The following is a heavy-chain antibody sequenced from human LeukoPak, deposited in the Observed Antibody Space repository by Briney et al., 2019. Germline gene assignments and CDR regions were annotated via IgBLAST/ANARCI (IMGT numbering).Heavy chain of an antibody. CDR1: GFTFSSYA. J-gene: IGHJ3*02. CDR3: AKDLAKYDSSGYYPDAFDI. Sequence: GGSLRPSCAASGFTFSSYAMSWVRQAPGKGLEWVSAISGSGGSTYYADSVKGRFTISRDNSKNTLYLQMNSLRAEDTAVYYCAKDLAKYDSSGYYPDAFDIWGQGTMVTVSS. D-gene: IGHD3-22*01. CDR2: ISGSGGST. V-gene: IGHV3-23*01.